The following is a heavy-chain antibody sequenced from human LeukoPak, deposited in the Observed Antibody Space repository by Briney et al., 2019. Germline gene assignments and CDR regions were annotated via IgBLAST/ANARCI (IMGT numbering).Heavy chain of an antibody. Sequence: VASVKVSCKASGYTFTSYGISWVRQAPGQGLEWMGWISAYNGNTNYAQKLQGRVTMTTDTSTSTAYMELRSLRSDDTAVYYCARAIPYGDYASNWFDPWGQGTLVTVSS. J-gene: IGHJ5*02. CDR2: ISAYNGNT. CDR1: GYTFTSYG. V-gene: IGHV1-18*01. D-gene: IGHD4-17*01. CDR3: ARAIPYGDYASNWFDP.